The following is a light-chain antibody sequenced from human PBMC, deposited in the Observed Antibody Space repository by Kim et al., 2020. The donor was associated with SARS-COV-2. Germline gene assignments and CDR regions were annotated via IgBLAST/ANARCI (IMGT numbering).Light chain of an antibody. CDR3: QQYGGSPPYA. Sequence: IVLTQSPGTLSLSPGEGATLSCRASQHVYKGYLAWYQQRLGQAPRLLIYQTSNRATGIPDRFSGSGSGTDFTLTISRLEPEDFEVYYCQQYGGSPPYAFGQGTKLEI. CDR1: QHVYKGY. CDR2: QTS. V-gene: IGKV3-20*01. J-gene: IGKJ2*01.